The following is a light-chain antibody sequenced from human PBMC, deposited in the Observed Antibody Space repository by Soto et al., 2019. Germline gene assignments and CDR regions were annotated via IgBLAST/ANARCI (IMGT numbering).Light chain of an antibody. J-gene: IGKJ4*01. CDR1: HDMGND. CDR3: EQSYSVPLT. Sequence: DIQMTQSPSSLSISVGDRVTITCRSSHDMGNDLNWYQQKPGKAPQLLLYSAFTLQSWVPSGFSGSGSGTAFTLTITSLQPEDSATYFCEQSYSVPLTFGGGTKVEV. V-gene: IGKV1-39*01. CDR2: SAF.